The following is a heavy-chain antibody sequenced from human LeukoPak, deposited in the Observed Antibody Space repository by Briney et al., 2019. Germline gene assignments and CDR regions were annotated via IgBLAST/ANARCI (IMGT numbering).Heavy chain of an antibody. CDR3: ARVGYYDSSGYRGFDP. J-gene: IGHJ5*02. D-gene: IGHD3-22*01. V-gene: IGHV3-21*01. CDR1: GFTFSSYS. CDR2: ISSSSSYI. Sequence: SPGGSLRLSCAASGFTFSSYSMNWVRRAPGKGLEWVSSISSSSSYIYYADSVKGRFTISRDNAKNSLYLQMNSLRAEDTAVYYCARVGYYDSSGYRGFDPWGQGTLVTVSS.